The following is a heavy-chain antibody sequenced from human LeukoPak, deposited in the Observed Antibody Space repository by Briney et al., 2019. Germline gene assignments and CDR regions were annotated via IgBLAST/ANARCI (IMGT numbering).Heavy chain of an antibody. CDR1: GFTFSSYA. J-gene: IGHJ4*02. D-gene: IGHD4/OR15-4a*01. CDR3: AKFDGPGPNSPFDY. Sequence: GGSLRLSCAASGFTFSSYAMSWVRQAPGKGLEWVSGISNSGSGSYDADSVKGRFTISRDNSKNTLYLQMNSLRAEDTAVYYCAKFDGPGPNSPFDYWGQGTLVTVSS. CDR2: ISNSGSGS. V-gene: IGHV3-23*01.